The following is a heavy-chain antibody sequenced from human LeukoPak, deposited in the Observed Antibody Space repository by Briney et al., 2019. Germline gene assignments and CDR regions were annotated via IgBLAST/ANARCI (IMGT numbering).Heavy chain of an antibody. J-gene: IGHJ4*02. CDR3: ARDQTYSGSGIYTYFDY. V-gene: IGHV4-4*02. CDR2: IYHSGST. CDR1: GGSVSSSNW. Sequence: SGTLSLTCAVSGGSVSSSNWWSWVRQPPGKGLEWIGEIYHSGSTNYNPSLRSRVTISVDTSKNHFSLKLSSVTAADTAVYYCARDQTYSGSGIYTYFDYWGQGILVTVSS. D-gene: IGHD3-10*01.